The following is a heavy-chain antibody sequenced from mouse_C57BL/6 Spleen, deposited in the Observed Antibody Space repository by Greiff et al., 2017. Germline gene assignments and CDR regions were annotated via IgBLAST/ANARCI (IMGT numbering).Heavy chain of an antibody. CDR3: ARGGLRQGAWFAY. J-gene: IGHJ3*01. V-gene: IGHV1-26*01. D-gene: IGHD2-4*01. CDR2: INPNNGGT. Sequence: VQLQQSGPELVKPGASVKISCKASGYTFNDYYMNWVKQSHGKSLEWIGGINPNNGGTSYNPKFKGKATLTVDTSSSTAYMELRSLTSEDSAVYYCARGGLRQGAWFAYGGQGTLVTVSA. CDR1: GYTFNDYY.